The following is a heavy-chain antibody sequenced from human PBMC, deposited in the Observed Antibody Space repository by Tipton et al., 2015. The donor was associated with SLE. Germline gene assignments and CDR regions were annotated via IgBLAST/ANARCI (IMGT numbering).Heavy chain of an antibody. J-gene: IGHJ5*02. Sequence: LRLSCAVSGYSISSGYYWGWIRQPPGKGLEWIGTIYHSGSTYYNPSLKSRVTISVDTSKNQFSLKLSSVTAADTAVYYCARQYLLTGDANWCDPWGQGTLVSVSS. D-gene: IGHD7-27*01. V-gene: IGHV4-38-2*01. CDR1: GYSISSGYY. CDR2: IYHSGST. CDR3: ARQYLLTGDANWCDP.